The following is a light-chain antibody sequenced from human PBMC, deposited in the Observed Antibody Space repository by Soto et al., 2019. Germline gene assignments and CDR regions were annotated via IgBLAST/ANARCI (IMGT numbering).Light chain of an antibody. CDR2: GAF. V-gene: IGKV3-15*01. Sequence: EMVMTQSPATLSVSPGERATLSCRASQSISSSYLAWYQQKPGQAPRLLIYGAFNRVTGIPARFSGSGSGTEFTLTISSLQSEDFAVYYCQHHDNWPFTFGHGTKLEIK. CDR1: QSISSSY. CDR3: QHHDNWPFT. J-gene: IGKJ2*01.